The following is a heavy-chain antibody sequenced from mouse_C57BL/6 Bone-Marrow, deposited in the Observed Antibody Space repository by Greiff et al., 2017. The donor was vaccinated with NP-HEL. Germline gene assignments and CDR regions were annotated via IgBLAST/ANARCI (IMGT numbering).Heavy chain of an antibody. CDR3: TREGAY. J-gene: IGHJ3*01. Sequence: VQLQQSGAELVRPGASVTLSCKASGYTFTDYEMHWVKQTPVHGLEWIGAIGPETGGTAYNQKFKGKAILTADKSSSTAYMELRSLTSEDSAVYYCTREGAYWGQGTLVTVSA. CDR2: IGPETGGT. V-gene: IGHV1-15*01. CDR1: GYTFTDYE.